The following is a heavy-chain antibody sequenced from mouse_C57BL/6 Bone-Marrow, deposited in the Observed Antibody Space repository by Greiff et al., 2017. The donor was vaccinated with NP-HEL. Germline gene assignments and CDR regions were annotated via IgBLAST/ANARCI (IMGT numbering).Heavy chain of an antibody. CDR3: ALYGNSFAY. V-gene: IGHV1-69*01. CDR2: IDPSDSYT. CDR1: GYTFTSYW. Sequence: QVQLKQPGAELVMPGASVKLSCKASGYTFTSYWMHWVKQRPGQGLEWIGEIDPSDSYTNYNQKFKGKSTLTVDKSSSTAYMQLSSLTSEDSAVYYCALYGNSFAYWGQGTLVTVSA. J-gene: IGHJ3*01. D-gene: IGHD2-1*01.